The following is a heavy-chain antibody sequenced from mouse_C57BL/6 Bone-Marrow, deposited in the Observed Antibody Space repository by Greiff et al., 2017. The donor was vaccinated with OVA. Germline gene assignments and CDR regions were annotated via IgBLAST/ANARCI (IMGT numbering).Heavy chain of an antibody. CDR2: FHPYNDDT. D-gene: IGHD2-3*01. CDR1: GYTFTTYP. Sequence: VMLVESGAELVKPGASVKMSCKASGYTFTTYPIEWMKQNHGKSLEWIGNFHPYNDDTKYNEKFKGKATLTVEKSSSTVYLELSRLTSDDSAVYYCARRVDGYYAWFAYWGQGTLVTVSA. J-gene: IGHJ3*01. CDR3: ARRVDGYYAWFAY. V-gene: IGHV1-47*01.